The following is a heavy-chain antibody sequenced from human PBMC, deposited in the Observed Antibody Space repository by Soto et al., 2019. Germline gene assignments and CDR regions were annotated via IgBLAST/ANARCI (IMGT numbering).Heavy chain of an antibody. CDR1: GFTFSGSW. D-gene: IGHD3-3*01. V-gene: IGHV3-74*01. J-gene: IGHJ5*02. Sequence: EVQLVESGGGLVQPGGSLRLSCAASGFTFSGSWMHWVRQAPGKGRVWVSRINGDGSGTSYADFVKGRFTISRDDAKNTPCLQRHGLRAEDTAGYYCARGIFGTGTANDRWGEATMLTVSS. CDR2: INGDGSGT. CDR3: ARGIFGTGTANDR.